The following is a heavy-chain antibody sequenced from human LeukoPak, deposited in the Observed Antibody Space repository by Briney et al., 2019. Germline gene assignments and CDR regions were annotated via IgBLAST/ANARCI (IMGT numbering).Heavy chain of an antibody. CDR2: ISGDGSSI. CDR3: ARSSNGVYIQ. CDR1: GFTFRNYY. D-gene: IGHD2-8*01. Sequence: GGSLRLSCVASGFTFRNYYMHWDRQVPGKGLVWVSRISGDGSSIFYADSVKGRFTISRDNAKNSLYVQMNSLRADDSAVYYCARSSNGVYIQWGQGTLVTVSS. J-gene: IGHJ4*02. V-gene: IGHV3-74*01.